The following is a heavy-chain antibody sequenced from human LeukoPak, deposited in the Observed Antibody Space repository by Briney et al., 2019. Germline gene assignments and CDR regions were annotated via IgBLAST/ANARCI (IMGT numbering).Heavy chain of an antibody. V-gene: IGHV5-51*01. Sequence: GESLKVSCKGSGYSFTSYWIGWVRQMPGKGLEWMGIIYPGDSDTRYSPSFQGQVTISADNSISTAYLQWSSLKASDTAIYYCARRLDYGGNTHGYWGQGTLVTVFS. CDR1: GYSFTSYW. D-gene: IGHD4-23*01. CDR2: IYPGDSDT. CDR3: ARRLDYGGNTHGY. J-gene: IGHJ4*02.